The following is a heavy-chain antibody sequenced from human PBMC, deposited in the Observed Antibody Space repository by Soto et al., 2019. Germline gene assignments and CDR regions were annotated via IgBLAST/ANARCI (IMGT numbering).Heavy chain of an antibody. CDR2: IIPIFGTA. V-gene: IGHV1-69*13. J-gene: IGHJ6*02. Sequence: GASVKVSFKASGGTFSSYAISWVRQAPGQGLEWMGGIIPIFGTANYAQKFQGRVTITADESTSTAYMELSSLRSEDTAVYYCARDLTPIAGEFYYYYGMDVWGQGTTVTVSS. CDR3: ARDLTPIAGEFYYYYGMDV. CDR1: GGTFSSYA. D-gene: IGHD3-10*01.